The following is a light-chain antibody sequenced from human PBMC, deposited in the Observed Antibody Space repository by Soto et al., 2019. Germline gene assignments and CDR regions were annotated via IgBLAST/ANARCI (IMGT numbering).Light chain of an antibody. CDR1: QNINNY. V-gene: IGKV1-33*01. Sequence: DIQMTQSPSSLSASVGDRVTFTCQASQNINNYLNWYQQKPGKSPRLLIYNASNLETGVPSRFSGSGSETAFTFTISSLQPEDVATYYCQQYDDAPLTFGGGTKVEIK. CDR3: QQYDDAPLT. J-gene: IGKJ4*01. CDR2: NAS.